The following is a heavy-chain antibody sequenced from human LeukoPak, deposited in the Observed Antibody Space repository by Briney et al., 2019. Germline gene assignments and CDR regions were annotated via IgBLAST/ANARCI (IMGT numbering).Heavy chain of an antibody. CDR2: ISGSGGST. D-gene: IGHD2-15*01. CDR1: GFTFSSYA. V-gene: IGHV3-23*01. CDR3: AKDVEQNLYCSGGSCCPNWFDP. Sequence: GGSLRLSCAASGFTFSSYAMSWVRQAPGKGLEWVSAISGSGGSTYYADSVKGRFTISRDNSKNTLYLQMNSLRAEDTAVYYCAKDVEQNLYCSGGSCCPNWFDPWGQGTLVTVSS. J-gene: IGHJ5*02.